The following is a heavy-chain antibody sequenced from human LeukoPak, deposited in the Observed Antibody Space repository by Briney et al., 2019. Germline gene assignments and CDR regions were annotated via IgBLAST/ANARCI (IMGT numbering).Heavy chain of an antibody. V-gene: IGHV3-23*01. Sequence: GGSLRLSCAASGFTFGTYNMNWVRQAPGKGLEWVSAVGGTDGRTYYAAFVKGRFTIYRDNSKNTLYLQMNSLRAEDTAVYYCAKDGSYYFDYWGQGTLVTVSS. CDR1: GFTFGTYN. J-gene: IGHJ4*02. CDR2: VGGTDGRT. CDR3: AKDGSYYFDY.